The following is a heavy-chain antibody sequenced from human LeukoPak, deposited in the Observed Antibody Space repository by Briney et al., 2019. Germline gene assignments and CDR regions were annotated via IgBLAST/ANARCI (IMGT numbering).Heavy chain of an antibody. CDR1: DYTFTSYS. D-gene: IGHD3-22*01. CDR2: ISAYNGNT. J-gene: IGHJ4*02. Sequence: ASVKVSCKAADYTFTSYSISWVRQAPGQGLEWMGWISAYNGNTNHVQKFQGRVTMTTDTSTSTAYMELRSLRSDDTAVYYCARDAPYFYDTSGYPFDYWGQGTLVTVSS. CDR3: ARDAPYFYDTSGYPFDY. V-gene: IGHV1-18*04.